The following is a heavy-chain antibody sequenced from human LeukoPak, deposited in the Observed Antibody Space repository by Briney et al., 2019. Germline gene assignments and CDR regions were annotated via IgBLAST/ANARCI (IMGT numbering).Heavy chain of an antibody. CDR1: GFTFSSYS. CDR2: ISSSSSYI. D-gene: IGHD3-22*01. CDR3: ARESWDSSGYYPDY. V-gene: IGHV3-21*01. Sequence: PGGSLRLSCAASGFTFSSYSMNWVRQAPGKGLEWVSSISSSSSYIYYADSVKGRFTISRDNAKNSLYLQMNSLRAEDTAVYYRARESWDSSGYYPDYWGQGTLVTVSS. J-gene: IGHJ4*02.